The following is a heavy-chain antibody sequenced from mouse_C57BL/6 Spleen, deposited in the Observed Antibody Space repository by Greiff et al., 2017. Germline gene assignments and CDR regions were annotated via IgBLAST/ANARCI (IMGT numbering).Heavy chain of an antibody. CDR2: ISDGGSYT. Sequence: DVKLVESGGGLVKPGGSLKLSCAASGFTFSSYAMSWVRQTPEKRLEWVATISDGGSYTYYPDNVKGRFTISRDNAKNNLYLQMSHLKSEDTAMXYCARAPYYGSSYWYFDVWGTGTTVTVSS. J-gene: IGHJ1*03. CDR3: ARAPYYGSSYWYFDV. D-gene: IGHD1-1*01. CDR1: GFTFSSYA. V-gene: IGHV5-4*03.